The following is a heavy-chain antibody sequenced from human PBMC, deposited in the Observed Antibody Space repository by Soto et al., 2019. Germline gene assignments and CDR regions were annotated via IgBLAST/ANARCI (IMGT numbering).Heavy chain of an antibody. J-gene: IGHJ4*02. CDR2: IYYSGST. D-gene: IGHD3-16*02. CDR3: SRWYYDYVWGSYRPPAVDY. CDR1: GGSISSGDYY. Sequence: PSETLSLTCTVSGGSISSGDYYWSWIRQPPGKGLEWIGYIYYSGSTYYDPSLKSRVTISVDTSKNQFSLKLSSVTAADTAVYYCSRWYYDYVWGSYRPPAVDYWGQGTLVTVSS. V-gene: IGHV4-30-4*01.